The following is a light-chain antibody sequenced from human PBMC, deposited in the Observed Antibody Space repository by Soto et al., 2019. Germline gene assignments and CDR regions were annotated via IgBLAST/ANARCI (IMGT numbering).Light chain of an antibody. CDR3: QQLQRTPFT. CDR2: GAS. CDR1: QDVSRY. Sequence: QLTQSPSSLSASVGDRVTITCRASQDVSRYLAWYQQKAGKAPKLLIYGASTLRSGVPSRFSGFGSGTEFTLTISSLQPEDFATYHCQQLQRTPFTFGPGTRWIS. V-gene: IGKV1-9*01. J-gene: IGKJ3*01.